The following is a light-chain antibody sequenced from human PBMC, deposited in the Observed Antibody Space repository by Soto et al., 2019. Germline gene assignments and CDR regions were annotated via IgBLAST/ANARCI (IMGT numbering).Light chain of an antibody. CDR2: GTS. V-gene: IGKV3-15*01. Sequence: EIVLTQSPATLSLSPGERATLSCRASQSVSIYLAWYQQKPGQAPRLLIYGTSTRATGIPARFSGSGSGTEFTLTISSLQSEDFAFYYCQQYDNWPRTFGQGTKVDI. CDR1: QSVSIY. CDR3: QQYDNWPRT. J-gene: IGKJ1*01.